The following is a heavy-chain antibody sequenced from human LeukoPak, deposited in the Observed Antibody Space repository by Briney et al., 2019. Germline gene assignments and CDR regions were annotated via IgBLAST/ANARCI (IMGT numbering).Heavy chain of an antibody. J-gene: IGHJ3*02. V-gene: IGHV3-23*01. CDR3: AKEASRGFDI. CDR1: GFTFSSYA. Sequence: RAGGSLRLSCAASGFTFSSYAMSWVRQAPGKGLEWVSGITSGGSTYKVDSVKGRFTISRDNSENTLYLQMNSLRAEDTAVYYCAKEASRGFDIWGQGTMVTVSS. CDR2: ITSGGST. D-gene: IGHD6-6*01.